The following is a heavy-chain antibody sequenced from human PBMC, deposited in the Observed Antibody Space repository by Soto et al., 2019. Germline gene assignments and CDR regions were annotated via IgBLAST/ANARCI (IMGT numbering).Heavy chain of an antibody. D-gene: IGHD3-10*01. J-gene: IGHJ4*02. Sequence: QVQLVESGGGVVQPGRSLRLSCAASGFTFNTYGMHWVRQAPGKGPERVAVISYDGSNRYYGDSVQGRFAISRDNSKNTLYLQMNSLRDEDTALYYCAKLFRGSGSHLDYWGQGTLVTVSS. V-gene: IGHV3-30*18. CDR3: AKLFRGSGSHLDY. CDR1: GFTFNTYG. CDR2: ISYDGSNR.